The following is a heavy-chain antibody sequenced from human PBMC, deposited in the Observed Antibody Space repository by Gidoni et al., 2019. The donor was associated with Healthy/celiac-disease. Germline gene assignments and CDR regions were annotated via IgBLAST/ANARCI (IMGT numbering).Heavy chain of an antibody. CDR2: ISSSSSYI. Sequence: EVQLVESGGGLVKPGGSLRLSCAASGFTFSSYSMNSVRQAPGKWLEWVSSISSSSSYIYYADSVKGRFTISRDNAKNSLYLQMNSLRAEDTAVYYCARVALYCSSTSCSTYYYYGMDVWGQGTTVTVSS. V-gene: IGHV3-21*01. CDR1: GFTFSSYS. CDR3: ARVALYCSSTSCSTYYYYGMDV. J-gene: IGHJ6*02. D-gene: IGHD2-2*01.